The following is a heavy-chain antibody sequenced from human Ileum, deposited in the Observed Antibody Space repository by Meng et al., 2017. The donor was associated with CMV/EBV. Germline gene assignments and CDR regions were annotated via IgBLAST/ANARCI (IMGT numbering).Heavy chain of an antibody. CDR1: GGSISSTIFY. J-gene: IGHJ4*02. D-gene: IGHD2/OR15-2a*01. CDR2: VYYTGAT. V-gene: IGHV4-39*07. CDR3: AKELRGIKYFVNGAPGLDY. Sequence: SETLSLTCTVSGGSISSTIFYWGWIRQPPGKGLEWIGTVYYTGATQYNPSLKSRVVVSVDTSKNQFSLKMNSVTAADTAVYYCAKELRGIKYFVNGAPGLDYWGQGALVTVSS.